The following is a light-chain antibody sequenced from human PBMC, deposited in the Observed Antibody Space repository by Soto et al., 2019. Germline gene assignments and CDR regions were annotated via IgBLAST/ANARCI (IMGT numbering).Light chain of an antibody. CDR2: EVS. J-gene: IGLJ1*01. CDR1: SSDVGGYNY. V-gene: IGLV2-14*01. CDR3: SSYTSSSTVV. Sequence: QSLRTQPASLSGSPGQSITISCTGTSSDVGGYNYVSWYQQHPGKAPKLMIYEVSQRPSGDSNRFSGSKSGNTASLTISGLQAEDEADYWCSSYTSSSTVVFGTGTKVTVL.